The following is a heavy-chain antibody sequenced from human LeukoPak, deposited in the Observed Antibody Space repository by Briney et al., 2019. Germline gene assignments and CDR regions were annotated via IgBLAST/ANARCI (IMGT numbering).Heavy chain of an antibody. J-gene: IGHJ4*02. CDR3: AKGGSSFLTRLDY. CDR2: IWYDGSTK. Sequence: GGSLRLSCAASGFSFKDTGMHWVRQAPGKGPEWLTIIWYDGSTKYYADSVKGRFTVSRDNSKNILYLQMNSLRAEDTAVYYCAKGGSSFLTRLDYWGQGTLVTVSS. D-gene: IGHD6-13*01. V-gene: IGHV3-33*06. CDR1: GFSFKDTG.